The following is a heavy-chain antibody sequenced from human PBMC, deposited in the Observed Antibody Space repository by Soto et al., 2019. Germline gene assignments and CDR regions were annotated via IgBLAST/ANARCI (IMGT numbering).Heavy chain of an antibody. J-gene: IGHJ6*01. D-gene: IGHD2-21*02. CDR1: VFSFSTYS. V-gene: IGHV3-21*01. CDR2: IGRRSDI. Sequence: GGSLRLSCESSVFSFSTYSMHCVRHAPGKWLEWVSSIGRRSDIYYADSVKGRFTISRDNAKNSVSLQMNSLRDEDTAVYYCAREATARPIDYGLDVWGQGTTVTVSS. CDR3: AREATARPIDYGLDV.